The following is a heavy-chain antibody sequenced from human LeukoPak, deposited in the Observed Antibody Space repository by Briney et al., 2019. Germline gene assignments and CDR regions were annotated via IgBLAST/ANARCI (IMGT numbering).Heavy chain of an antibody. Sequence: PGGSLRLSCAASGFTFSDYYMSWIRQAPGKGLEWVSYISSSGSTIYYADSVKGRFTISRDNAKNSLYLQMNSLRAEDTAVYYCARHLWFGELHTYGMDVWGQGTTVTVSS. V-gene: IGHV3-11*01. CDR1: GFTFSDYY. D-gene: IGHD3-10*01. J-gene: IGHJ6*02. CDR2: ISSSGSTI. CDR3: ARHLWFGELHTYGMDV.